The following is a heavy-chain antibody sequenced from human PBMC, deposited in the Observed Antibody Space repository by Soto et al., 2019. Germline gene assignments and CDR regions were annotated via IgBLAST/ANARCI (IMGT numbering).Heavy chain of an antibody. V-gene: IGHV3-48*02. J-gene: IGHJ6*02. Sequence: EVQLVESGGGLVQPGGSLRLSCAASGFTFSSYSMNWVRQAPGKGLEWVSYISSSSSTIYYADSVKGRFTISRDNAKNSVYLQMNSLRDEHTAVYYCARDVVYASGMDVWGQGTTVTVSS. CDR2: ISSSSSTI. CDR1: GFTFSSYS. D-gene: IGHD2-8*02. CDR3: ARDVVYASGMDV.